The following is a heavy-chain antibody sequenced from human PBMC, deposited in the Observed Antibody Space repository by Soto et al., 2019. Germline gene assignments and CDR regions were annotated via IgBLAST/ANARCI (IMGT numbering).Heavy chain of an antibody. CDR2: IYSAGST. D-gene: IGHD3-22*01. Sequence: GGSLRLSCAASGFSVSANYMTWVRQAPGGGLEWVSVIYSAGSTYYADSVKGRFTIFRDNSKNTLYLQMNSLRAEDTAVYYCARGIDYDSSGYFHYPVWGQGT. J-gene: IGHJ4*02. V-gene: IGHV3-66*01. CDR1: GFSVSANY. CDR3: ARGIDYDSSGYFHYPV.